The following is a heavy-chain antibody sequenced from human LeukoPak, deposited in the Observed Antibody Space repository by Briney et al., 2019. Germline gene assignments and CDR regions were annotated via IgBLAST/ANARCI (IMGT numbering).Heavy chain of an antibody. J-gene: IGHJ4*02. V-gene: IGHV4-34*01. Sequence: SETLSLTCAVYGGSFSGYYWSWIRQPPGKGLEWIGEINHSGSTNYNPSLKSRVTISVDTSKNQFSLKLSSVTAADTAVYYCARLAPPTYYYDSSGYHYWGQGTLVTVSS. CDR3: ARLAPPTYYYDSSGYHY. CDR2: INHSGST. CDR1: GGSFSGYY. D-gene: IGHD3-22*01.